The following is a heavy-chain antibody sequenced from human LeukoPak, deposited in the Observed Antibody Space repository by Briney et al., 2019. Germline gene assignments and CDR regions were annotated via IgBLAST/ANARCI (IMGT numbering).Heavy chain of an antibody. J-gene: IGHJ4*02. CDR1: GGSISSGSYY. CDR3: ARGLEWELVPFDY. Sequence: SETLSLTCTVSGGSISSGSYYWSWIRQPAGKGLEWIGRIYTSGSTNYNPSLKSRVTISVDTSKNQFSLKLSSVTAADTAVYYCARGLEWELVPFDYWGQGTLVTVSS. D-gene: IGHD1-26*01. V-gene: IGHV4-61*02. CDR2: IYTSGST.